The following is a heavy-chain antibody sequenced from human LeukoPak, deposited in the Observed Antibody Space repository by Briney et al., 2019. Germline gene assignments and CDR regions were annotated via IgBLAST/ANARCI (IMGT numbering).Heavy chain of an antibody. Sequence: SETLSLTCTVSGGSISSYYWSWIRQPPGKGLEWIGYIYYSGSTNYNPSLKSRVTISVDTSKNQFSLKLSSVTAADTAAYYCARNYYYGSGSWGFDAFDIWGQGTMVTVSS. CDR2: IYYSGST. J-gene: IGHJ3*02. D-gene: IGHD3-10*01. CDR1: GGSISSYY. CDR3: ARNYYYGSGSWGFDAFDI. V-gene: IGHV4-59*01.